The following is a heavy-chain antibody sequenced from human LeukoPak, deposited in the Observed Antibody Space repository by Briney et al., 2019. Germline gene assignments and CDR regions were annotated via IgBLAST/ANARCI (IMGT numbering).Heavy chain of an antibody. V-gene: IGHV4-39*01. Sequence: PSETLSLTCTVSGGSLSIRSYCWGWIRQPPGKGLEWLGRIYYGGSTYYNPSLKSRVTISVDTSKNQFSLKLSFLTAANRALYYCARGDMITFGGVIVPLDDWGQGTLVTVPS. J-gene: IGHJ4*02. CDR2: IYYGGST. CDR3: ARGDMITFGGVIVPLDD. D-gene: IGHD3-16*02. CDR1: GGSLSIRSYC.